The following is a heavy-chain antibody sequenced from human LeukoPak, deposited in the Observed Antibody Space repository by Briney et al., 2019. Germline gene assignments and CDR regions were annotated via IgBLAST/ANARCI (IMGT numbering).Heavy chain of an antibody. V-gene: IGHV1-46*01. CDR1: GYTFTSYY. J-gene: IGHJ4*02. D-gene: IGHD2-15*01. CDR2: INPSGGST. CDR3: ARGLGYCSGGSCYGFSYWDAGVDY. Sequence: ASVKVSCKASGYTFTSYYMHWVRQAPGQGPEWMGIINPSGGSTSYAQKFQGRVTMTRDMSTSTVYMELSSLRSEDTAVYYCARGLGYCSGGSCYGFSYWDAGVDYWGQGTLVTVSS.